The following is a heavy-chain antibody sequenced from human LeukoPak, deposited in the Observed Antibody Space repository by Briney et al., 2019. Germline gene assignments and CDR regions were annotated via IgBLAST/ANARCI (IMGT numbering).Heavy chain of an antibody. J-gene: IGHJ3*02. CDR1: GGTFSSYA. Sequence: SVKVSCKASGGTFSSYAISWVRQAPGQGLEWMGRIIPILGIANYAQKFQGRVTITADKSTSTAYMELSSLRSEDTAVYYCARESSVVATGAFDIWGQGTMVTVSS. D-gene: IGHD5-12*01. CDR3: ARESSVVATGAFDI. CDR2: IIPILGIA. V-gene: IGHV1-69*04.